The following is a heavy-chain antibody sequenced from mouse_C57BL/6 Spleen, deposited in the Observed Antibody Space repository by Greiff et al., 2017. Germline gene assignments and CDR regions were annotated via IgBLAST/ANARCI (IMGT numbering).Heavy chain of an antibody. D-gene: IGHD4-1*01. Sequence: VKLMESGAELARPGASVKMSCKASGYTFTSYTMHWVKQRPGQGLEWIGYINPSSGYTKYNQKFKDKATLTADKSSSTAYMQLSSLTSEDSAVYYWARVGAGTSPFDYWGQGTTLTVSS. J-gene: IGHJ2*01. CDR1: GYTFTSYT. CDR3: ARVGAGTSPFDY. CDR2: INPSSGYT. V-gene: IGHV1-4*01.